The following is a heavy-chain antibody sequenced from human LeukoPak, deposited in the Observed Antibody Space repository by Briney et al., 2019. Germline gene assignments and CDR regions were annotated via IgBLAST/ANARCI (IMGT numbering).Heavy chain of an antibody. V-gene: IGHV3-30*18. CDR2: MAYDGSNK. D-gene: IGHD5-12*01. Sequence: PGGSLRLSCEASGFTFSSYGMHWVRQAPGKGLEWVAVMAYDGSNKYYGDSVKGRFTISRDNSKNTLYLQMNSLRAEDTAVYYCAKEYSGYDCDYWGQGTLVTVSS. CDR1: GFTFSSYG. CDR3: AKEYSGYDCDY. J-gene: IGHJ4*02.